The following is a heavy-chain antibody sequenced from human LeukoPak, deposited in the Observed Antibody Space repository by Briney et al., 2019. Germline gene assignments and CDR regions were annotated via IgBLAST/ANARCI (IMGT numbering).Heavy chain of an antibody. D-gene: IGHD6-13*01. Sequence: PGGSLRLSCAASGFTFSSYAMSWVRQAPGKGLEWVSAISGSGGSTYYADSVKGRFTISRDNSKNTLYLQMNSLRAEDTAVYYCAKDEGHSSSYGPEYFQHWGQGTLVTVSS. J-gene: IGHJ1*01. CDR3: AKDEGHSSSYGPEYFQH. V-gene: IGHV3-23*01. CDR2: ISGSGGST. CDR1: GFTFSSYA.